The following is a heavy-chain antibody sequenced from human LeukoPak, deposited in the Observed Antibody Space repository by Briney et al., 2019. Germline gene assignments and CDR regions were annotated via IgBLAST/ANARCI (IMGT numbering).Heavy chain of an antibody. CDR1: GGAFSSYA. CDR2: IIPIFGTA. CDR3: ARSYYGSGNVLGFDP. D-gene: IGHD3-10*01. Sequence: ASVKVSCRASGGAFSSYAISWVRQARGQGLEWRGGIIPIFGTANYAQKFQGRVTITADESTSTAYMELSSLRSEDTAVYYCARSYYGSGNVLGFDPWGQGTLVTVSS. V-gene: IGHV1-69*01. J-gene: IGHJ5*02.